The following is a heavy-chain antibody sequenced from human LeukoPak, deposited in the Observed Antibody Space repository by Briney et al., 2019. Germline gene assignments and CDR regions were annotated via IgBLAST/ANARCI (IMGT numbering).Heavy chain of an antibody. V-gene: IGHV3-48*01. CDR1: GFIFSYYN. CDR3: ARSMWPRNWYDP. D-gene: IGHD2-21*01. CDR2: INSASTTI. Sequence: HPGGSLRLSCAASGFIFSYYNMNWVRQAPGKGLEWVSYINSASTTIFYADSVRGRFTISRDNAKNSLYLQMNSLRAEDTAVYYCARSMWPRNWYDPWGQGTLVTVSS. J-gene: IGHJ5*02.